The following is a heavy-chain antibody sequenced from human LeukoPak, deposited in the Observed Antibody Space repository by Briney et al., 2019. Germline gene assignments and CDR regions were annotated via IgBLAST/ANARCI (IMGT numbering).Heavy chain of an antibody. V-gene: IGHV3-74*01. J-gene: IGHJ4*02. Sequence: GGSLRLSCAASGFTFSSYSMNWVRQAPGKGLVWVSRINTDGSSTSYAESVKGRFTISRDNARNFLYLQMNSLRVEDTAVYYCARDKITGPTNFDSWGQGTLVTVSS. CDR1: GFTFSSYS. D-gene: IGHD1-14*01. CDR2: INTDGSST. CDR3: ARDKITGPTNFDS.